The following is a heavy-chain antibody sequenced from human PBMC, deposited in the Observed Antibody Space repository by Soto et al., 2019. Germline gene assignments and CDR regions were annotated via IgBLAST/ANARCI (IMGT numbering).Heavy chain of an antibody. CDR2: IAYDVSNK. CDR1: GFSFSSYA. J-gene: IGHJ4*02. V-gene: IGHV3-30-3*01. D-gene: IGHD4-17*01. CDR3: ARSRFPGYGGHPHDY. Sequence: PGGSLRLSCAASGFSFSSYAMNWVRQAPGKGLEWVAVIAYDVSNKYYADSVKGRFTISRENSQNTLFLQMNSLRAEDTAVYYCARSRFPGYGGHPHDYWGQGTPVSVSS.